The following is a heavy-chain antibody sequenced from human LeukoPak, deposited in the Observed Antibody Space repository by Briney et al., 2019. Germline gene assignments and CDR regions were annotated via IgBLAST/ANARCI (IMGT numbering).Heavy chain of an antibody. V-gene: IGHV3-53*01. D-gene: IGHD1-14*01. Sequence: GGSLRLSCAASGFTVITNDMTWVRQVPGKGLEWVSVLYSDGNTKYAASVQGRFTISRDNSKNTLYLEMNSLSPDDTAVYYCARGVEPLAANTLAYWGQGTLVTVSS. CDR3: ARGVEPLAANTLAY. CDR1: GFTVITND. J-gene: IGHJ4*02. CDR2: LYSDGNT.